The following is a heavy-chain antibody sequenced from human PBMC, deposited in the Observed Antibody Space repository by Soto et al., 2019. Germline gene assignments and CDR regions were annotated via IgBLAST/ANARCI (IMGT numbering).Heavy chain of an antibody. CDR3: VGVGYGRGFDF. J-gene: IGHJ4*02. CDR2: IHTSGSN. D-gene: IGHD4-17*01. CDR1: GASIDTYS. Sequence: XETLSLTCTVSGASIDTYSWTWIRQPAGKGLEWIGLIHTSGSNYYNPSLESRVTMSEDTSKNHVSLKLTSVTAADTAVYYCVGVGYGRGFDFWGQGPQVTVSS. V-gene: IGHV4-4*07.